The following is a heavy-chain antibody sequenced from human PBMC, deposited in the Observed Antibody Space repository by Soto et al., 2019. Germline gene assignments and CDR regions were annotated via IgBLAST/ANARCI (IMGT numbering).Heavy chain of an antibody. J-gene: IGHJ4*02. CDR2: ISAYNGNT. Sequence: QVQLVQSGAEVKKPGASVKVSCKTSGYTFTSHGISWVRQAPGQWLEWMGWISAYNGNTNYAQKLQGRVTMTTDTPTSTAYMELRCLRSDDTAVHYCARTYCSSARCYSDYWGQGTLVTVSS. CDR3: ARTYCSSARCYSDY. CDR1: GYTFTSHG. D-gene: IGHD2-2*01. V-gene: IGHV1-18*04.